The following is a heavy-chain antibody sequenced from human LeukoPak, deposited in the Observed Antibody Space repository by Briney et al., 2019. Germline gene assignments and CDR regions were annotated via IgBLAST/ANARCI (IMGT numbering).Heavy chain of an antibody. CDR2: TNDSGST. Sequence: PSQTLSLTCTVSGGSISSGGYYWSWIRQPPGKGLEWIGETNDSGSTNYNPSLKSRVTISIDTSKKQFSLKLTSVTAADTATYYCARETAAAGSFIAINDCWGQGTLVTVSS. J-gene: IGHJ4*02. V-gene: IGHV4-31*03. CDR1: GGSISSGGYY. CDR3: ARETAAAGSFIAINDC. D-gene: IGHD6-13*01.